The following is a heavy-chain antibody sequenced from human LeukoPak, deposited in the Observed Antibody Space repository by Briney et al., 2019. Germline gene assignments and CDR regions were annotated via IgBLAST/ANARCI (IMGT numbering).Heavy chain of an antibody. CDR1: GFTFTRYA. CDR2: ISGSGGST. Sequence: GGSLRLSCAASGFTFTRYAMSWVRQAPGKGLEWVSGISGSGGSTYYADSVKGRFTISRDNSKNTLYLQMNSLRAEDTAVYYCAKEGACFGELSFDYWGQGTLVTVSS. J-gene: IGHJ4*02. D-gene: IGHD3-10*01. CDR3: AKEGACFGELSFDY. V-gene: IGHV3-23*01.